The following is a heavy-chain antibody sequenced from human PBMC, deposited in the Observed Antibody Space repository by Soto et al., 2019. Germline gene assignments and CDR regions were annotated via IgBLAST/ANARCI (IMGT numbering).Heavy chain of an antibody. J-gene: IGHJ4*02. CDR3: AKSSGGSSSMGMDY. CDR1: RFSFKNYA. V-gene: IGHV3-30*09. CDR2: ITYEGRSK. D-gene: IGHD2-15*01. Sequence: GSLRLSCEVSRFSFKNYAVNWVRQAPGKGLEWVATITYEGRSKYYAESVKGRFAISRDNSKSTLNLQMKTLRVDDSAIYYCAKSSGGSSSMGMDYWGQGTLVTGSS.